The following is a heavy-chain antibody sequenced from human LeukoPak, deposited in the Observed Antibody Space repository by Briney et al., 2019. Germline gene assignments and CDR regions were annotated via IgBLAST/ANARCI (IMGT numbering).Heavy chain of an antibody. V-gene: IGHV3-30-3*01. CDR1: GFTFSSYA. D-gene: IGHD5-12*01. CDR3: ASPDSEGMGGLYYFDY. Sequence: PGGSLRLSCAASGFTFSSYAMHWVRQAPGKGLEWVTVISYDGSNKYYADSVKGRFTISRDNSKNTLYLQMNSLRAEDTAVYYCASPDSEGMGGLYYFDYWGQGTLVTVSS. CDR2: ISYDGSNK. J-gene: IGHJ4*02.